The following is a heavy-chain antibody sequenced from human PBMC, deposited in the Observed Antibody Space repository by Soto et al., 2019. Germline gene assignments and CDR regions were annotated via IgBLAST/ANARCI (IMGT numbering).Heavy chain of an antibody. CDR2: ISAYNGNT. D-gene: IGHD6-13*01. CDR3: ARGIAAAGTDAEYFQH. V-gene: IGHV1-18*01. Sequence: ASVKVSCKASGYTFTSYGISWVRQAPGQGLAWMGWISAYNGNTNYAQKLQGRVTMTTDTSTSTAYMELWSLRSDDTAVYYCARGIAAAGTDAEYFQHWGQGTLVTVSS. CDR1: GYTFTSYG. J-gene: IGHJ1*01.